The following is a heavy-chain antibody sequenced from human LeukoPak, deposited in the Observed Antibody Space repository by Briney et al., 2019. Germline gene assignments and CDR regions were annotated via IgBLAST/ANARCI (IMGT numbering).Heavy chain of an antibody. V-gene: IGHV3-23*01. J-gene: IGHJ4*02. CDR1: GFTFSSYA. CDR3: AKAYGSGSRPLPFGY. D-gene: IGHD3-10*01. CDR2: ISGSGGST. Sequence: QPGGPLRLSCAASGFTFSSYAMSWVRQAPGKGLEWVSAISGSGGSTYYADSVKGRFTISRANSKNTLYLQMNSRRAEETPVYYCAKAYGSGSRPLPFGYWGQGNLVTVSS.